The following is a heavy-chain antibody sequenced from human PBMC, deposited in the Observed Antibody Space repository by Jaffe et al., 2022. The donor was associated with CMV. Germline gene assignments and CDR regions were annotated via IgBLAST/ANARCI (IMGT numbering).Heavy chain of an antibody. V-gene: IGHV5-10-1*03. J-gene: IGHJ4*02. CDR2: IDPSDSYT. D-gene: IGHD5-18*01. Sequence: EVQLVQSGAEVKKPGESLRISCKGSGYSFTSYWISWVRQMPGKGLEWMGRIDPSDSYTNYSPSFQGHVTISADKSISTAYLQWSSLKASDTAMYYCARHGEMADTAMVRIAAADYWGQGTLVTVSS. CDR1: GYSFTSYW. CDR3: ARHGEMADTAMVRIAAADY.